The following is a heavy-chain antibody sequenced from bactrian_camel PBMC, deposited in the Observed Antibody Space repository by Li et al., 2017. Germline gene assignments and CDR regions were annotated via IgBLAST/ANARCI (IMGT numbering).Heavy chain of an antibody. D-gene: IGHD2*01. Sequence: HVQLVESGGGSVQAGGSLRLSCELPGLMFWNICMGWFRQVPGEEREGVATIWSITGSTYYADSVKARFTISKDNTKNTLYLEMNSLTPEDTAMYYCAYDTQFCEGGDCADENFRGLFKYRGQGTQVTVS. CDR2: IWSITGST. V-gene: IGHV3S68*01. J-gene: IGHJ4*01. CDR1: GLMFWNIC. CDR3: AYDTQFCEGGDCADENFRGLFKY.